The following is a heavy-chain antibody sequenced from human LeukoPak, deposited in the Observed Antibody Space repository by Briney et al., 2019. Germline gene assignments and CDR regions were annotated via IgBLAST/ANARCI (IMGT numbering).Heavy chain of an antibody. J-gene: IGHJ4*02. Sequence: GGSLRLSCAASGFIFSDYYMSWIRQAPGKGLEWVSYISSSGSTIYYADSVKGRFTISRDNAKNSLYLQMNSLRAEDTAVYYCARDRVAARSIDYWGQGTLVTVSS. D-gene: IGHD6-6*01. CDR3: ARDRVAARSIDY. V-gene: IGHV3-11*01. CDR1: GFIFSDYY. CDR2: ISSSGSTI.